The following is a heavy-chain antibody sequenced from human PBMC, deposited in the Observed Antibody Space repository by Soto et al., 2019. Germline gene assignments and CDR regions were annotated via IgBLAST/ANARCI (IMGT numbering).Heavy chain of an antibody. V-gene: IGHV4-31*03. D-gene: IGHD6-13*01. CDR1: GGSISSGGYY. Sequence: PSETLSLTCTVSGGSISSGGYYWSWIRQHPGKGLEWIGYIYYSGSIYYNPSLKSRVTISVDTSKNQFSLKLSSVTAADTAVYYCARGSARIAAAGTSWFDPWGQGTLVTVSS. CDR3: ARGSARIAAAGTSWFDP. CDR2: IYYSGSI. J-gene: IGHJ5*02.